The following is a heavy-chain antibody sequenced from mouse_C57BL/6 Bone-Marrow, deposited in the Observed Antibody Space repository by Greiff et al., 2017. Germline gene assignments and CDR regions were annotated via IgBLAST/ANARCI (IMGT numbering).Heavy chain of an antibody. D-gene: IGHD2-12*01. Sequence: VQLQQSGAELARPGASVKLSCKASGYTFTSYGISWVKQRTGQGLEWIGEIYPRSGNTYYNEKFKGKATLTADKSSSTAYLELRSLTSEDSAVYFCASSGYSGYFDYWGQGTTLTVSS. V-gene: IGHV1-81*01. CDR2: IYPRSGNT. CDR1: GYTFTSYG. J-gene: IGHJ2*01. CDR3: ASSGYSGYFDY.